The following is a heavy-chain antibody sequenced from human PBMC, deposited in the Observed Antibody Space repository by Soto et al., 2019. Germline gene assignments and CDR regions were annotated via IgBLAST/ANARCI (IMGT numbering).Heavy chain of an antibody. D-gene: IGHD1-26*01. V-gene: IGHV4-59*01. Sequence: SETVSLTCAVSGDSIRSYYWSWIRQPPGKGLEWIGYIYYSVYTNYTPSLKSRVTISVDTSKNQSSLKLTSVTAADTAVYYCARCFSGNYPSRPEEQYYFDSWGQGTMVTVSS. CDR3: ARCFSGNYPSRPEEQYYFDS. CDR2: IYYSVYT. J-gene: IGHJ4*02. CDR1: GDSIRSYY.